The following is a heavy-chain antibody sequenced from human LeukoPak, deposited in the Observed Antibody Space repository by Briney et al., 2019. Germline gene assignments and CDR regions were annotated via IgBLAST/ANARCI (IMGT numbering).Heavy chain of an antibody. D-gene: IGHD4-23*01. CDR1: GYTFTSYG. CDR2: ISGSGGST. J-gene: IGHJ3*02. V-gene: IGHV3-23*01. Sequence: GASVKVSCKASGYTFTSYGMSWVRQAPGKGLEWVSAISGSGGSTYYADSVKGRFTISRDNSKNTLYLQMNSLRAEDTAVYYCAKDLVYGGNSGAFDIWGQGTMVTVSS. CDR3: AKDLVYGGNSGAFDI.